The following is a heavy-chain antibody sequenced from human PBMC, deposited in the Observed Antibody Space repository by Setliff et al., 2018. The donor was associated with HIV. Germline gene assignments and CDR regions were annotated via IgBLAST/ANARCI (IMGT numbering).Heavy chain of an antibody. J-gene: IGHJ4*02. CDR3: ASPMFYDGKVV. D-gene: IGHD3-22*01. CDR2: ITAGNGDT. Sequence: ASVKVSCKASGYTFHYYDIHWVRQAPGQGLEWMGRITAGNGDTKYSQKFQDRVTLTSDMSANTVYMDLTTLRSEYTAVYYCASPMFYDGKVVWGQGTPVTVSS. CDR1: GYTFHYYD. V-gene: IGHV1-3*01.